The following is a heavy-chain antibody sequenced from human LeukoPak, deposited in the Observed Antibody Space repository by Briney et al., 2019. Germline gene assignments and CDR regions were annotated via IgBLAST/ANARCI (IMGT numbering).Heavy chain of an antibody. CDR3: ARDMRDSSGYWVYYFDY. V-gene: IGHV1-18*01. Sequence: ASVKVSCKASGYTFTSYGISWVRQAPGQGLEWMGWISAYNGNTNYAQKLQGRVTMTTDTSTSTAYMELRSLRSDDTAVYYCARDMRDSSGYWVYYFDYCGQGTLVTVSS. D-gene: IGHD3-22*01. J-gene: IGHJ4*02. CDR2: ISAYNGNT. CDR1: GYTFTSYG.